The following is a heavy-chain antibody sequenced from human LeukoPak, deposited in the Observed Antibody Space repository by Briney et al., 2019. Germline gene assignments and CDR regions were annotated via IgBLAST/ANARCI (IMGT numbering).Heavy chain of an antibody. CDR3: ARVGKRLRFLEWTFFDY. CDR1: GFTFSSYS. D-gene: IGHD3-3*01. J-gene: IGHJ4*02. Sequence: GGSLRLSCAASGFTFSSYSMNWVRQAPGKGLEWVSSISSSSSYIYYAGSVKGRFTVSRDNAKNSLYLQMNSLRAEDTAVYYCARVGKRLRFLEWTFFDYWGQGTLVTVSS. V-gene: IGHV3-21*01. CDR2: ISSSSSYI.